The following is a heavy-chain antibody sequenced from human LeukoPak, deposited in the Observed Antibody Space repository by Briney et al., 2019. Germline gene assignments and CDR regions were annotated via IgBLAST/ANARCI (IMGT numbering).Heavy chain of an antibody. CDR3: ARDSYSSSYLDY. V-gene: IGHV3-30*04. D-gene: IGHD6-13*01. CDR1: GFTFRTYA. CDR2: IIFDGSNQ. J-gene: IGHJ4*02. Sequence: GGSLRLSCAASGFTFRTYAMHWLRQAPGKGLEWLSVIIFDGSNQEYADSVKGRFTISRDNSKNTLYLQMNSLRAEDTAVYYCARDSYSSSYLDYWGQGTLVTVSS.